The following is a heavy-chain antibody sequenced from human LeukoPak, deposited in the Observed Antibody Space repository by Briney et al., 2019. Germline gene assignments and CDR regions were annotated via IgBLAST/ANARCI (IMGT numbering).Heavy chain of an antibody. Sequence: SETLSLTCTVSGGSISNYYWSWIRQPAGKGLEWIGRIYSSGTTIYNPSLKSRVTMSVDTSKNQFSLKLSSVTAADTAVYYCARRGDAGYFDYWGQGTLVTVSS. V-gene: IGHV4-4*07. CDR3: ARRGDAGYFDY. CDR2: IYSSGTT. D-gene: IGHD3-10*01. CDR1: GGSISNYY. J-gene: IGHJ4*02.